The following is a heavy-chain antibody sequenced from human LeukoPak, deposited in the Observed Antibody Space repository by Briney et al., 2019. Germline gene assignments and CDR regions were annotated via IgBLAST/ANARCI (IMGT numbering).Heavy chain of an antibody. CDR3: ARQRSSGYYSP. CDR2: ISSSSSYI. J-gene: IGHJ5*02. Sequence: GGSLRLSCAASGFTFSSYEMNWVRQAPGKGLEWVSYISSSSSYIYYADSVKGRFTISRDNAKNSLYLQMNSLRAEDTAVYYCARQRSSGYYSPWGQGTLVTVSS. D-gene: IGHD3-22*01. V-gene: IGHV3-21*05. CDR1: GFTFSSYE.